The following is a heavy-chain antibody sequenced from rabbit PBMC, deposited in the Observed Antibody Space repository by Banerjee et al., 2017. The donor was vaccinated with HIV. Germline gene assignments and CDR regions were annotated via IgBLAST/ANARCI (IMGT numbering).Heavy chain of an antibody. CDR1: GFSFSNKCV. CDR3: ARDGDTGTVYYFDL. CDR2: INTNSGNT. Sequence: QEQLEESGGDLVKPEGSLTLTCTASGFSFSNKCVMCWVRQAPGKGLEWIACINTNSGNTVYASWVNGRFTISSDNAQNTLYLQLTSLTAADTATYFCARDGDTGTVYYFDLWGPGTLVTVS. V-gene: IGHV1S45*01. J-gene: IGHJ4*01. D-gene: IGHD7-1*01.